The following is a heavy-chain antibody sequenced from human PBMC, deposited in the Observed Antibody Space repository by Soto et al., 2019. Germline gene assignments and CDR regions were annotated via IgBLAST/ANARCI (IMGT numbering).Heavy chain of an antibody. J-gene: IGHJ5*02. CDR2: INPSGGST. Sequence: ASXQFYCKASRYTFTGYYLHWVRQAPVQGLAWMGIINPSGGSTNYAQKGQGRVTMTRATSTSTVYMERNSLRSEDTAVYYCARAFGGGFWSGSPTSAGNWFDPWGRGILGRVSS. CDR3: ARAFGGGFWSGSPTSAGNWFDP. D-gene: IGHD3-3*01. CDR1: RYTFTGYY. V-gene: IGHV1-46*01.